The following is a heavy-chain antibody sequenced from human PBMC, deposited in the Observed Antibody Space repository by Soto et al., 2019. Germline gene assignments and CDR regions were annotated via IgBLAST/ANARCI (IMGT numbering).Heavy chain of an antibody. CDR3: ARGYSSSFPAPYMDV. CDR2: IYYSGST. Sequence: SETLSLTCTVSGGSISSYYWSWIRQPPGKGLEWIGYIYYSGSTNYNPSLKSRVTISVDTSKNQFSLKLSSVTAADTAVYYCARGYSSSFPAPYMDVWGKGTTVTVSS. D-gene: IGHD6-13*01. CDR1: GGSISSYY. J-gene: IGHJ6*03. V-gene: IGHV4-59*01.